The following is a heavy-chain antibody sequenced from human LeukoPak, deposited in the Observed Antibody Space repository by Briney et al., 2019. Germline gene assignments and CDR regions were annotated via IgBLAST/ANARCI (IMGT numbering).Heavy chain of an antibody. J-gene: IGHJ4*02. V-gene: IGHV3-30*02. CDR2: IRYDASHE. CDR3: ARDIALKVYATRGVDY. Sequence: GGSLRLSCAASGFTVSSNYMSWVRQAPDKGLEWVAFIRYDASHEYYADSVKGRFTISRDNSKSTLYLQMGSLRAEDTAVYYCARDIALKVYATRGVDYWGQGTLVTVSS. CDR1: GFTVSSNY. D-gene: IGHD2-8*01.